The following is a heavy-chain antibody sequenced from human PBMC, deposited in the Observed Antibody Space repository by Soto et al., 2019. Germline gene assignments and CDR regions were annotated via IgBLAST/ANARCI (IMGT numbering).Heavy chain of an antibody. J-gene: IGHJ4*02. D-gene: IGHD6-13*01. CDR2: SSAYNGDT. CDR1: GYTFASYG. CDR3: ARDRGSSPLVCPGY. V-gene: IGHV1-18*01. Sequence: QVQLVQSGAEVKKPGASVKVSCKASGYTFASYGMSWVRQAPGQGPEWMGWSSAYNGDTNYAQKFQGRVTLTTDTSTRTAYMELRSLRSDDTAVYYCARDRGSSPLVCPGYWGQGTLVTVSS.